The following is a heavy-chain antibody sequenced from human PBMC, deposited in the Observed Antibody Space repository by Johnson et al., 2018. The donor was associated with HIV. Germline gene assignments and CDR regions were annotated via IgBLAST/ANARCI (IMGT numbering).Heavy chain of an antibody. D-gene: IGHD1-26*01. CDR3: TTDWGSYHEYAFDI. CDR2: IKSQTDGGTT. CDR1: GFTFNNAW. V-gene: IGHV3-15*01. J-gene: IGHJ3*02. Sequence: MLLVESGGGLVKPGGSLRLSCAASGFTFNNAWMSWVRQTPGKGLEWVGRIKSQTDGGTTDYAAPVKGRFTISRDDSKNTLYLQMNSLKTEDTAGYSCTTDWGSYHEYAFDIWGQGTMVTVSS.